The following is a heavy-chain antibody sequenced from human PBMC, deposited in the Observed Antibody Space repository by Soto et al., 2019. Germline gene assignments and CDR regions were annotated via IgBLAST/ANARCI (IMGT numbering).Heavy chain of an antibody. Sequence: QITLKESGPTLVKPTQTLTLTCTFSGFSLTTDRVGVGWIRQPPGEALEWLAVIYWDDSKTYRPSLESRLTITKDTSNNQVALTMPNLDSLDTATYYCAHAYGGGSLYCGQGTLVTVSS. CDR1: GFSLTTDRVG. CDR2: IYWDDSK. D-gene: IGHD3-10*01. J-gene: IGHJ4*02. CDR3: AHAYGGGSLY. V-gene: IGHV2-5*02.